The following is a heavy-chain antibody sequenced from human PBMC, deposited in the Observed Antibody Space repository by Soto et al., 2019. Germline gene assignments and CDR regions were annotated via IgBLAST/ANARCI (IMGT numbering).Heavy chain of an antibody. CDR1: GYTLTGYY. CDR2: INPNSGGT. D-gene: IGHD3-10*01. CDR3: ARYGSGSYFDY. Sequence: ASVKVSCKASGYTLTGYYIHWVRQAPGQGLEWMGWINPNSGGTNYAQKFQGRVTMTRDTSISTAYMELSRLSSDDTAVYYCARYGSGSYFDYRGQGTLVTVSS. V-gene: IGHV1-2*02. J-gene: IGHJ4*02.